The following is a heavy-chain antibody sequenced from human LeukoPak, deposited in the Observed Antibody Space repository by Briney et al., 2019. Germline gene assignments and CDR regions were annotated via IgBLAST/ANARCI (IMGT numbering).Heavy chain of an antibody. V-gene: IGHV3-30*18. CDR1: GFTFRSYG. Sequence: GGSLRLSCAASGFTFRSYGMHWVRQAPGKGLEWVAVISYDGSNKYYADSVKGRFTISRDNSKNTLYLQMNSLRAEDTAVYYCAKDYLPWFGDLTSSYYYYGMDVWGQGTTVTVSS. J-gene: IGHJ6*02. CDR3: AKDYLPWFGDLTSSYYYYGMDV. CDR2: ISYDGSNK. D-gene: IGHD3-10*01.